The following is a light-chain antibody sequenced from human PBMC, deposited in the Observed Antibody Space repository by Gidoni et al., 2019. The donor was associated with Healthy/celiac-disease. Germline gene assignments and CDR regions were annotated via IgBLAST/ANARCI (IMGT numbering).Light chain of an antibody. CDR1: QSVSSY. J-gene: IGKJ5*01. Sequence: ETGLTQSLATLPSSPGERATLTCRASQSVSSYLAWYQQKPGQAPRLRIYDASNRATGIPARFSGSGSGTDFTLTISSLEPEDFAVYYCQQRSNWPPRITFGQGTRLEIK. CDR3: QQRSNWPPRIT. V-gene: IGKV3-11*01. CDR2: DAS.